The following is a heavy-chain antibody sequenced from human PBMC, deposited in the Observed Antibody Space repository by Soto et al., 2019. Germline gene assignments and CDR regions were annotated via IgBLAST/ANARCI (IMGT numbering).Heavy chain of an antibody. CDR3: ATASYYDSSGYYLLDY. CDR1: GFTFSSYA. D-gene: IGHD3-22*01. J-gene: IGHJ4*02. CDR2: ISGSGGST. V-gene: IGHV3-23*01. Sequence: GGSLRLSCAASGFTFSSYAMSWVRQAPGKGLEWVSAISGSGGSTYYADSVKGRFTISRDNSKNTLYLQMNSLRAEDTAVYYCATASYYDSSGYYLLDYWGQGTLVTVSS.